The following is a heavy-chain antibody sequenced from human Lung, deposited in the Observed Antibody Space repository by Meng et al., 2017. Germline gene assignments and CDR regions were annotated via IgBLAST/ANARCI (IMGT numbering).Heavy chain of an antibody. J-gene: IGHJ2*01. Sequence: QWHLQQSDPGLVTPSQTLSLTCTVSGGSISSSNYYWSWIRQPPGKGLEWSGHIYNSGSTYYNPSLKSRITISVDTSKNQFSLKLSSVTAADTAVYYCARGQKGYFDLWGRGTLVTVSS. CDR2: IYNSGST. CDR3: ARGQKGYFDL. CDR1: GGSISSSNYY. V-gene: IGHV4-30-4*01.